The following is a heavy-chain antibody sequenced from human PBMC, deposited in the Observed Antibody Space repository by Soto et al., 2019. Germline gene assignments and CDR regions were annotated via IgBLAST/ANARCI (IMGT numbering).Heavy chain of an antibody. V-gene: IGHV3-23*01. CDR2: ISGGGDST. CDR3: AKDRLTTVTTRWNFDL. CDR1: GFTFSNYA. D-gene: IGHD4-17*01. Sequence: EVQLLESGGGLVQPGGSLRLSCAASGFTFSNYAMSWVRQAPGKGLEWFSAISGGGDSTYYGDSVKGRFTISRDNSENTLYLQMNSLRAEDTAVYYCAKDRLTTVTTRWNFDLWGRGTLVTVSS. J-gene: IGHJ2*01.